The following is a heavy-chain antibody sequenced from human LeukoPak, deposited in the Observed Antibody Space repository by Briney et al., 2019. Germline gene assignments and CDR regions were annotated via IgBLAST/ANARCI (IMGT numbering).Heavy chain of an antibody. CDR3: AELGITMIGGV. Sequence: PGGSLRLPCAASGFTLSTHSMNWVRQSPGRGLEWVSYISSSGSTIYYADSVKGRFTFSRDKAKNSVYLQMNSLRAEDTAVYYCAELGITMIGGVWGKGTTVTISS. CDR1: GFTLSTHS. J-gene: IGHJ6*04. CDR2: ISSSGSTI. V-gene: IGHV3-48*01. D-gene: IGHD3-10*02.